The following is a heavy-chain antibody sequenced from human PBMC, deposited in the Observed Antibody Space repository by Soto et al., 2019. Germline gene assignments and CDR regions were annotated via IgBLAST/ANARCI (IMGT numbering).Heavy chain of an antibody. CDR1: GFTFSSYW. CDR2: IKQDGSEK. D-gene: IGHD6-13*01. Sequence: EVQLVESGGGLVQPGGSLRLSCAASGFTFSSYWMSWVRQAPGKGLEWVANIKQDGSEKYYVDSVKGRFTSSRDNAKNSLYLQMNSLRAEDTAVYYCAREGPIAAAGSIDYWCQGTLVTVSS. J-gene: IGHJ4*02. CDR3: AREGPIAAAGSIDY. V-gene: IGHV3-7*05.